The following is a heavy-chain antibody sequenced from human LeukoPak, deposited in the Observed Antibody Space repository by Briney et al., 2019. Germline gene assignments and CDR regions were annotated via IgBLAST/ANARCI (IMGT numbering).Heavy chain of an antibody. D-gene: IGHD1/OR15-1a*01. CDR3: AKDLHGTVPDYFDC. CDR1: RFSFSSYA. Sequence: GGSLRLSCAASRFSFSSYAMSWVRQAPGKGLEWVSGIGASGDSTYYTDSVKGRFTISRDNSKNTLYLQMNSLRPEDTAVYYCAKDLHGTVPDYFDCWGQGNLVTVSS. V-gene: IGHV3-23*01. CDR2: IGASGDST. J-gene: IGHJ4*02.